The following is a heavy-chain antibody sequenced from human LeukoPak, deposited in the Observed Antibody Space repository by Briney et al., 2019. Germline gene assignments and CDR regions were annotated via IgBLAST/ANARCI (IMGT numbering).Heavy chain of an antibody. J-gene: IGHJ4*02. D-gene: IGHD2-15*01. Sequence: GGSLRLSCAASGFTFSSYAMSWLRQAPGKGVEWVSAISGSGVSTYYADSVKGRFTISRDNSKNTLYLQMNSLRAEDTAVYYCAKVMAIVVVVAATDYWGQGTLVTVSS. CDR1: GFTFSSYA. CDR3: AKVMAIVVVVAATDY. V-gene: IGHV3-23*01. CDR2: ISGSGVST.